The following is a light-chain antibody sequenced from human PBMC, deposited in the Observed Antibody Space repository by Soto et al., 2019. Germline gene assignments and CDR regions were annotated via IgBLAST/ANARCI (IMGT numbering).Light chain of an antibody. CDR3: QEGNNWPPIS. CDR1: QSVSSN. Sequence: RLSTRSPPAVSVTIGGGASLACGDSQSVSSNLAWYQQKPGQATRLLIYGVYTRATDIPARYSGSGSGTEFTLTIDNLEPEDFAIYYCQEGNNWPPISFGEGTRLEIK. V-gene: IGKV3-15*01. J-gene: IGKJ5*01. CDR2: GVY.